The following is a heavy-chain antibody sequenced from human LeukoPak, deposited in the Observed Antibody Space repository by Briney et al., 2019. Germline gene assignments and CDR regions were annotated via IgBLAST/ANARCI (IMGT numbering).Heavy chain of an antibody. J-gene: IGHJ6*03. D-gene: IGHD3-3*01. V-gene: IGHV4-59*01. Sequence: SETLSLTCTVSGGPISSYYWSWVRQPPGKGLEWIGYIYYSGSTNYNPSLKSRVTISVDTSKNQFSLKLSSVTAADTAVYYCARVTYDFWDYYYYYYMDVWGKGTTVTVSS. CDR1: GGPISSYY. CDR3: ARVTYDFWDYYYYYYMDV. CDR2: IYYSGST.